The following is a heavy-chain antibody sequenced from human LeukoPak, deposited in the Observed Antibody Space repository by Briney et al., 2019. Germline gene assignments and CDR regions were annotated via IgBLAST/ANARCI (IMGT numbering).Heavy chain of an antibody. V-gene: IGHV1-18*04. Sequence: ASVKVSCKASGYTFTSYGISWVRQDPGQGLEWMGWISAYNGNTNYAQKLQARVTMTTDTSTSTAYMELRSLRSDDTAVYYCARDRARIAAAGKKFDPWGQGTLVTVSS. CDR1: GYTFTSYG. CDR2: ISAYNGNT. J-gene: IGHJ5*02. CDR3: ARDRARIAAAGKKFDP. D-gene: IGHD6-13*01.